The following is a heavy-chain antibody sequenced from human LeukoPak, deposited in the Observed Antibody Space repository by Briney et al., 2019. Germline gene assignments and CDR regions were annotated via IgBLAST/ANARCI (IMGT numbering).Heavy chain of an antibody. CDR3: ARENPLGYCSSTSCPTGDNWFDP. Sequence: GGPLRLSCAASGFTVSSNYMSWVRQAPGKRLEWVSVIYSGGSTYYADSVKGRFTISRDNSKNTLYLQMNSLRAEDTAVYYCARENPLGYCSSTSCPTGDNWFDPWGQGTLVTVSS. J-gene: IGHJ5*02. D-gene: IGHD2-2*01. CDR2: IYSGGST. V-gene: IGHV3-53*01. CDR1: GFTVSSNY.